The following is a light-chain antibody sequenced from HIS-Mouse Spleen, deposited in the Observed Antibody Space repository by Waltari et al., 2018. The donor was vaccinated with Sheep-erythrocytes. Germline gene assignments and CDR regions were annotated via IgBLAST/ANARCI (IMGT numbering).Light chain of an antibody. CDR3: CSYAGSYNHV. CDR2: DVS. V-gene: IGLV2-11*01. Sequence: QSALTQPRSVSGSPGQSVTISCTGTSSDVGGDNYVSGYKQHPGKAPKLMIYDVSKRPSGVPDRFSGSKSGNTASLTISGLQAEDEADYYCCSYAGSYNHVFATGTKVTVL. CDR1: SSDVGGDNY. J-gene: IGLJ1*01.